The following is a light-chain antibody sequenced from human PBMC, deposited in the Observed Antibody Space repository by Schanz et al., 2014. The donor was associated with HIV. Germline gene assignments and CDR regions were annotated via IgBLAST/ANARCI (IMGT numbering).Light chain of an antibody. V-gene: IGLV2-14*03. CDR1: SGDVGRYDY. CDR2: DVT. CDR3: SSYTTISTWV. J-gene: IGLJ3*02. Sequence: QSALTQPASVSGSLGQSITISCTGTSGDVGRYDYVSWYQQHPGQAPKLLIYDVTYRPSGISNRFSGSKSGYTASLTISGLQADDEADYYCSSYTTISTWVLRGGTHLTVL.